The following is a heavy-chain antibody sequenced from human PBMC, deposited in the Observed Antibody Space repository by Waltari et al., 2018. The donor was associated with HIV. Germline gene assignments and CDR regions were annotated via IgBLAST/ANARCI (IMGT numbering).Heavy chain of an antibody. D-gene: IGHD3-22*01. J-gene: IGHJ4*02. Sequence: QVQLVESGGGVVQPGGSLRLSCAASGFTFSSYGMHWVRQAPGKGLEWVAFRRYDGSNNDYADSVKGRFTISRDNSKNTLYLQMNSLRAEDTAVYYCASQGAYYYDSSGPRLVDYWGQGTLVTVSS. CDR3: ASQGAYYYDSSGPRLVDY. V-gene: IGHV3-30*02. CDR1: GFTFSSYG. CDR2: RRYDGSNN.